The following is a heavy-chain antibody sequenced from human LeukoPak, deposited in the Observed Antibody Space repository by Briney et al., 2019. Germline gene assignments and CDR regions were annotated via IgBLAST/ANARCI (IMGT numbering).Heavy chain of an antibody. CDR1: GFTFDDYA. V-gene: IGHV3-9*01. CDR2: ISWNSGSI. Sequence: GGSLRLSCAASGFTFDDYAMHWVRQAPGKGLEWVSGISWNSGSIGYADSVKGRFTISRDNAKNSLYLQMNSLRAEDTAVYYCARIYGDYGAYYYYYYYMDVWGKGTTVTVSS. CDR3: ARIYGDYGAYYYYYYYMDV. J-gene: IGHJ6*03. D-gene: IGHD4-17*01.